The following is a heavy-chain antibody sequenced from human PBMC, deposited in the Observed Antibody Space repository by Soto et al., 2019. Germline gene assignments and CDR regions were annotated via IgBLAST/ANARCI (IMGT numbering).Heavy chain of an antibody. Sequence: PGGSLILSCAASTVTVSLYGIQWVRQAPGKGLDWVAFISNDGGTQYYADSVKGRFSISRDNSMNTVDLHMNSLRAEDTAIYYCARDIWSGNYKWFDSWGQGTLVTVSS. J-gene: IGHJ5*01. CDR3: ARDIWSGNYKWFDS. V-gene: IGHV3-30*03. CDR1: TVTVSLYG. CDR2: ISNDGGTQ. D-gene: IGHD3-3*01.